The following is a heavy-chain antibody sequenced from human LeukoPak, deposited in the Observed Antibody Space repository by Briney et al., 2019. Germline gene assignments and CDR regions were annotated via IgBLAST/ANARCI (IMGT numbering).Heavy chain of an antibody. CDR3: AREGGGSSSSD. D-gene: IGHD6-13*01. CDR2: IYHSVNP. CDR1: GDSVRSAY. J-gene: IGHJ4*02. V-gene: IGHV4-39*02. Sequence: SETLSLTCTVSGDSVRSAYWGWIRQPPGKGLEWIGSIYHSVNPFYSPSLKSRAIISADTSKNRLSLKLTSVTVADTAVYYCAREGGGSSSSDWGQGILVTVSS.